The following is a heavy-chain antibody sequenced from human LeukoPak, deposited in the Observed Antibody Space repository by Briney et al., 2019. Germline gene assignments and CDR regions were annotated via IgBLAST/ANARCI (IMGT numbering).Heavy chain of an antibody. D-gene: IGHD2-2*01. CDR1: GFTFSNAW. Sequence: PGGSLRLSCAASGFTFSNAWMNWVRQAPGKGLEWVSTISASGGSTYYFVKGRFTISRDNSKNTLYLQMNSLRAEDTAVYYCAKGYCSSTNCKESFFDYWGQGTLVTVSS. CDR2: ISASGGST. V-gene: IGHV3-23*01. J-gene: IGHJ4*02. CDR3: AKGYCSSTNCKESFFDY.